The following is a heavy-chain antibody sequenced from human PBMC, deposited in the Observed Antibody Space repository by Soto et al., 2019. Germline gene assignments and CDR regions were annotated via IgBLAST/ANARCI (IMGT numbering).Heavy chain of an antibody. J-gene: IGHJ4*02. Sequence: GGSLRLSCAASGFTFSSYGMHWVRQAPGKGLEWVAAISSDGNNKYYADSVKGRFTISRDNSKNTLYLQMNRLRVEDAAVFYCAKGGYSYGFCDYWGQGTLVTVSS. CDR2: ISSDGNNK. D-gene: IGHD5-18*01. V-gene: IGHV3-30*18. CDR1: GFTFSSYG. CDR3: AKGGYSYGFCDY.